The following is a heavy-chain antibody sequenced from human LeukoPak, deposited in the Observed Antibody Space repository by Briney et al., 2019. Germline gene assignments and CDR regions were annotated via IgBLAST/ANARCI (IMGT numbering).Heavy chain of an antibody. J-gene: IGHJ4*02. Sequence: GGSLRLSCAASGFTFSSYAMSWIRQAPGKGPEWISAIFMSGSTIDYADSVKGRFTISRDNANNSLYLQMNSLRAEDTAVYYCARDRRGRSSYFDYWGQGTLVTVSS. D-gene: IGHD3-10*01. CDR1: GFTFSSYA. CDR3: ARDRRGRSSYFDY. V-gene: IGHV3-11*01. CDR2: IFMSGSTI.